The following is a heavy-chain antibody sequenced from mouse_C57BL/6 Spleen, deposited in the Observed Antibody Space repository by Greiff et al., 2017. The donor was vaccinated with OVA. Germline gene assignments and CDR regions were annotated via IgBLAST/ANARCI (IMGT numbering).Heavy chain of an antibody. D-gene: IGHD1-1*01. CDR1: GFTFSSYA. V-gene: IGHV5-4*01. J-gene: IGHJ2*01. Sequence: EVHLVESGGGLVKPGGSLKLSCAASGFTFSSYAMSWVRQTPEKRLEWVATISDGGSYTYYPDNVKGRFTLSRDNAKNNLYLQMSHLKSEDTAMYYCAREGTTVVALYYFDYWGQGTTLTVSS. CDR2: ISDGGSYT. CDR3: AREGTTVVALYYFDY.